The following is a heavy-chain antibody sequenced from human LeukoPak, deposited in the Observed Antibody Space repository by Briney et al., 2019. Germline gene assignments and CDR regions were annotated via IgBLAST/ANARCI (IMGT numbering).Heavy chain of an antibody. Sequence: GESLKISCKASGYSFTNFWIGWVRQMPGKGLEWMGFIYPGDSQTRNSPSFQGQVTISADKSISTAYLQWSSLKASDTAMYYCATVSGHDFWSGYYSLGAFDIWGQGTMVTVSS. J-gene: IGHJ3*02. V-gene: IGHV5-51*01. CDR3: ATVSGHDFWSGYYSLGAFDI. D-gene: IGHD3-3*01. CDR2: IYPGDSQT. CDR1: GYSFTNFW.